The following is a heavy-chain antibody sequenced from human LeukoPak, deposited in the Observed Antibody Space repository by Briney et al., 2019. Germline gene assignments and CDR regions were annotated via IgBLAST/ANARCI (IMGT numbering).Heavy chain of an antibody. CDR1: GFTFSSYG. J-gene: IGHJ5*02. Sequence: GGSLRLSCAASGFTFSSYGMHWVRQAPGKGLEWVSAISGSGGSTYYADSVKGRFTISRDNSKNTLYLQMNSLRAEDTAVYYCARLGRKGSSWYNWFDPWGQGTLVTVSS. V-gene: IGHV3-23*01. CDR3: ARLGRKGSSWYNWFDP. D-gene: IGHD6-13*01. CDR2: ISGSGGST.